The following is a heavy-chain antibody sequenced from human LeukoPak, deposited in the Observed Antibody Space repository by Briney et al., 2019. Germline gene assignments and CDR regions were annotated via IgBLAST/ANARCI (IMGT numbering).Heavy chain of an antibody. D-gene: IGHD3-10*01. Sequence: SVKVSCKASGGTLNTYTLIWVRQAPGQGLEWMGGIIPIFTTTNYAPKLQGRVTITTDESTSTAYMEMSSLTSEDTAIYYCARDEGFGESHAFDIWGQGTMVTVSS. J-gene: IGHJ3*02. CDR1: GGTLNTYT. V-gene: IGHV1-69*05. CDR3: ARDEGFGESHAFDI. CDR2: IIPIFTTT.